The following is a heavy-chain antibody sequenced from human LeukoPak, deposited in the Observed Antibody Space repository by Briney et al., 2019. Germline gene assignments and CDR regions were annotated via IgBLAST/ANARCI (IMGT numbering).Heavy chain of an antibody. V-gene: IGHV3-23*01. Sequence: GGSLRLSCAASGFTFSNYAMSWVRQAPGKGLEWVSGISGSGGSTYYADSVKGRFTISRDNSKNTLYLQMNSLRAEDTAVYYCAKVNYYGTSADFDYWGQGTLVTVSS. CDR1: GFTFSNYA. J-gene: IGHJ4*02. CDR2: ISGSGGST. D-gene: IGHD3-10*01. CDR3: AKVNYYGTSADFDY.